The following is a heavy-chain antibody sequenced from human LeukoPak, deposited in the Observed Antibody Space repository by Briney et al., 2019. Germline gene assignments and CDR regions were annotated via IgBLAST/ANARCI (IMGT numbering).Heavy chain of an antibody. V-gene: IGHV4-39*07. D-gene: IGHD3-9*01. CDR2: IYYSGST. CDR3: ARRLPGYDILTGYYSSYFNY. CDR1: GGSISSSSYY. Sequence: SETLSLTCTVSGGSISSSSYYWGWIRQPPGKGLEGLGSIYYSGSTYYNPSLKSRVTISVDTSKNQFSLKLSSVTAADTAVYYCARRLPGYDILTGYYSSYFNYWSQGTLVTASS. J-gene: IGHJ4*02.